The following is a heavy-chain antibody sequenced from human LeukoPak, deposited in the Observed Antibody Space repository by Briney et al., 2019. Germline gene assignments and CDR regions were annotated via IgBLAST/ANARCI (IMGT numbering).Heavy chain of an antibody. J-gene: IGHJ4*02. CDR1: GFTFSSYS. D-gene: IGHD3-10*01. CDR3: ARESGSGSYYDY. Sequence: GGSLRLSCAASGFTFSSYSMNWVRKAPGKGLELVSSISGSSSYIYYADSEKGRFTISRDNAKNSLYLQKNSLRAEDTAVYYCARESGSGSYYDYWGQGTLVTVCS. CDR2: ISGSSSYI. V-gene: IGHV3-21*01.